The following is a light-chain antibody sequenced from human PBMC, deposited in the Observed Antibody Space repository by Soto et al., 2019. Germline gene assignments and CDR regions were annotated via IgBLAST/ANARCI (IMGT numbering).Light chain of an antibody. CDR2: GAS. CDR3: HQFGDSPQT. CDR1: QSVRSN. Sequence: EVVMTQSPATLSVSPGEGATLSCRAGQSVRSNLAWYQQKPGQAPRLLIYGASTRATGIPARFSGSGSGTEFTLTISSLQSEDFAVYYCHQFGDSPQTFGQGTTVEV. J-gene: IGKJ1*01. V-gene: IGKV3-15*01.